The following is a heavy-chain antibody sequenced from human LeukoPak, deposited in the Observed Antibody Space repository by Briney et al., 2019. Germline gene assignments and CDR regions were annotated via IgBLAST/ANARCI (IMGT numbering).Heavy chain of an antibody. Sequence: SETLSLTCAVYGGSFSGYYWSWIRQPPGKGLEWIGEINHSGSTNYNPSLKSRVTISVDTSKNQFSLKLSSVTAADTAVYYCARGSGTAAVAGTPKFDYWGQGTLVTVSS. CDR3: ARGSGTAAVAGTPKFDY. J-gene: IGHJ4*02. CDR2: INHSGST. D-gene: IGHD6-19*01. V-gene: IGHV4-34*01. CDR1: GGSFSGYY.